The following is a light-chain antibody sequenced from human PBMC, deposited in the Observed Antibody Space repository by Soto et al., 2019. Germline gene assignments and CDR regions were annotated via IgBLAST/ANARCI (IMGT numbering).Light chain of an antibody. V-gene: IGLV2-8*01. Sequence: QSALTQPPSASGSPGQSVTISCAGTSSDVGGYNYVSWYQQYPGKVPKLMIDEVSARPSGVPDRFSGSKSANTAFLTVSGLKAEDEADYYCLSYADTAYVFGTGTKLTVL. CDR1: SSDVGGYNY. CDR3: LSYADTAYV. CDR2: EVS. J-gene: IGLJ1*01.